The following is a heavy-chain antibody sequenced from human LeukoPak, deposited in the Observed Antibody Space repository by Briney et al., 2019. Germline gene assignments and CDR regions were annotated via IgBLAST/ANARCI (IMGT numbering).Heavy chain of an antibody. CDR3: ARLTRSGWYVPFDY. CDR2: ISYSGST. V-gene: IGHV4-39*01. Sequence: SETLSLTCTVSGGSISSNSYYWGWIRQPPGKGLEWIGSISYSGSTYYNPSLKSRVTISVDTSKNQFSLKLSSVTAADTAVYYCARLTRSGWYVPFDYWGQGTLVTVSS. J-gene: IGHJ4*02. D-gene: IGHD6-19*01. CDR1: GGSISSNSYY.